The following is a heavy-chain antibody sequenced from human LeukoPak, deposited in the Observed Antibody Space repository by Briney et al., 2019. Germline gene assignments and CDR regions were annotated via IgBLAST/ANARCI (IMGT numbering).Heavy chain of an antibody. J-gene: IGHJ4*02. CDR3: ARAENGYWGY. Sequence: GGSLRLSCAASGFTFSSYSMNWVRQAPGKGLEWVSSISSSSSYIYYADSVKGRFTISRDNAKNSLYLQMDSLRAEDTAVYHCARAENGYWGYWGQGTLVTVSS. D-gene: IGHD5-24*01. CDR1: GFTFSSYS. V-gene: IGHV3-21*04. CDR2: ISSSSSYI.